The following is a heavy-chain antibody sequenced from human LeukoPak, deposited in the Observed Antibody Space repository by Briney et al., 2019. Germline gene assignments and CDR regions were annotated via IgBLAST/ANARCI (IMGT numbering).Heavy chain of an antibody. CDR2: ISGSGGST. D-gene: IGHD3-22*01. CDR1: GFTFSSYA. Sequence: GGSLRLSCAASGFTFSSYAMSWVRQAPGKGLEWVSAISGSGGSTYYADSVKGRFTISRDNSKNTLYLQMNSLRAEDTAVYYCAKIRMIVVAITPHFDYWGQGTLVTVSS. V-gene: IGHV3-23*01. J-gene: IGHJ4*02. CDR3: AKIRMIVVAITPHFDY.